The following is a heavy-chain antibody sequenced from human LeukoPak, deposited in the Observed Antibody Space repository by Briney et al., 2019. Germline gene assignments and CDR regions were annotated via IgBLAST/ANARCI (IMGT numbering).Heavy chain of an antibody. CDR2: IKQDGSEK. V-gene: IGHV3-7*01. CDR3: ARLSSGYWYYFDY. Sequence: GGSLRLACAASGFTFSSYWMSWVRQAPGKGREGVANIKQDGSEKYYVDSVKGRFTISRDNATNSLYLQMNSLRAEDTAVYYCARLSSGYWYYFDYWGQGTLVTVSS. CDR1: GFTFSSYW. J-gene: IGHJ4*02. D-gene: IGHD3-22*01.